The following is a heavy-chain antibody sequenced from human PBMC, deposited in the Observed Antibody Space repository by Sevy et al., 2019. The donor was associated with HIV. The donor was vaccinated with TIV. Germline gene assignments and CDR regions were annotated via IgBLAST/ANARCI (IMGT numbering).Heavy chain of an antibody. Sequence: SETLSRTCTVSGGSITSLYWNWIRQPPGKGLEWIANIYYNGHINYNPSLKSRVTLSLDTSKNQFSLRLSYVTAADTAMYYCAGENAWGRGYSWGQGTLVTVSS. D-gene: IGHD1-26*01. CDR2: IYYNGHI. J-gene: IGHJ4*02. CDR3: AGENAWGRGYS. V-gene: IGHV4-59*08. CDR1: GGSITSLY.